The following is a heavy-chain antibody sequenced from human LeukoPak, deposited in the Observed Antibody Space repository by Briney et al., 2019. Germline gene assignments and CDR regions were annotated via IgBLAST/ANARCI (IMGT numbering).Heavy chain of an antibody. J-gene: IGHJ4*02. CDR3: ARSREYTGYDLYY. CDR2: VVHGGST. V-gene: IGHV4-34*12. CDR1: GGSFSGYY. D-gene: IGHD5-12*01. Sequence: PSETLSLTCAVYGGSFSGYYWSWIRQPPGKGLEWIGEVVHGGSTDYNPSLKSRVTISVDKSKNRFSLRLSSVTAADTAVYYCARSREYTGYDLYYWGQGTLVTVSS.